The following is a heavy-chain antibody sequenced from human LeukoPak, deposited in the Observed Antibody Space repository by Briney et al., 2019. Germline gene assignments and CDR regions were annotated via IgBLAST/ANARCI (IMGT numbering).Heavy chain of an antibody. CDR1: GFTFSSYA. V-gene: IGHV3-30-3*01. CDR3: AREGAAAGID. D-gene: IGHD6-13*01. Sequence: GGSLRLSCAASGFTFSSYAMHWVRQAPGKGLEWVAVISYDGSNKYYADSVEGRFTISRDNAKNSLYLQMNSLRAEDTAVYYCAREGAAAGIDWGQGTLVTVSS. J-gene: IGHJ4*02. CDR2: ISYDGSNK.